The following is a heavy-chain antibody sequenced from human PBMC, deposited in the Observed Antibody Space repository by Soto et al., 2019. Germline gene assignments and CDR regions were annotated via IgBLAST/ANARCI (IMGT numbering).Heavy chain of an antibody. CDR1: GFTFSSYA. D-gene: IGHD6-13*01. CDR2: ITGSGGAT. J-gene: IGHJ4*02. Sequence: VQLLESGGGLVQPGGSLRLSCAASGFTFSSYAMSWVRQAPGKGLEWVSAITGSGGATYYADSVKGRFTISRDNSKNTLYLQRNSLRAEDTAVYYCAKGDYSSSWYGDYWGQGTLVTVSS. CDR3: AKGDYSSSWYGDY. V-gene: IGHV3-23*01.